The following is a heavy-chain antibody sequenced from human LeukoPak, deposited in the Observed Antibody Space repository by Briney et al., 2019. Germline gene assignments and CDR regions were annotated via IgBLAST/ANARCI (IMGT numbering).Heavy chain of an antibody. V-gene: IGHV4-34*01. Sequence: SETLSLTCAVYDGSFSGYYWSWIRQPPGKGLEWIGEINHSGSTNYNPSLKSRVTISVDTSKNQFSLKLSSVTAADTAVYYCARGRTPLKLMVRGVTYFDYWGQGTLVTVSS. CDR3: ARGRTPLKLMVRGVTYFDY. D-gene: IGHD3-10*01. CDR2: INHSGST. CDR1: DGSFSGYY. J-gene: IGHJ4*02.